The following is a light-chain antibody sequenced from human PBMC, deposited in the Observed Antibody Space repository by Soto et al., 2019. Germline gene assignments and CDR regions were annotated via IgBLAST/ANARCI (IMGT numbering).Light chain of an antibody. CDR1: SGNSSYA. J-gene: IGLJ2*01. V-gene: IGLV4-69*01. CDR2: LNSDGSH. Sequence: QAVVTQSPSASASLGASVKLTCSRSSGNSSYAIAWHQEQPEKGPRYLMKLNSDGSHAKGDGIPDRFSGSSSGAERYLTISSLQSEDEADYYCQTWGSGIQVFGGGTKLTVL. CDR3: QTWGSGIQV.